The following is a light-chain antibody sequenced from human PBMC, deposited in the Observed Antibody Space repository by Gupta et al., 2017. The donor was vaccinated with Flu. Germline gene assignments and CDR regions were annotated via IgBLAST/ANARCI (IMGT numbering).Light chain of an antibody. J-gene: IGLJ3*02. CDR3: GTWDSSLSAAV. Sequence: QSVLTQPPSVPATPGQKVTISCSGSSSNIGDNYVSWYKQVPGTAPKLLIYESHKRPAGIPDRFSGSKSGTSATLGITGLQTGDEADYYCGTWDSSLSAAVFGGGTKLTVL. V-gene: IGLV1-51*02. CDR1: SSNIGDNY. CDR2: ESH.